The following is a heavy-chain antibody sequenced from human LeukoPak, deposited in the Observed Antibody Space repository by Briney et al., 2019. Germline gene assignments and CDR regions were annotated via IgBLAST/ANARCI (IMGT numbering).Heavy chain of an antibody. Sequence: ASVKVSCKASGYTYTSYGISWVRQAPGHRLEWMGWINPNSGGTNYAQKFQGRVTMTRDTSISTAYMELSRLRSDDTAVYYCARVGYSSSWPDFDYWGQGTLVTVSS. CDR2: INPNSGGT. J-gene: IGHJ4*02. CDR1: GYTYTSYG. V-gene: IGHV1-2*02. CDR3: ARVGYSSSWPDFDY. D-gene: IGHD6-13*01.